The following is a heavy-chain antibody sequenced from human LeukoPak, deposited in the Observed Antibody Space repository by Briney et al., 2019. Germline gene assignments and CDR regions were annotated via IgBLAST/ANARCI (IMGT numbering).Heavy chain of an antibody. J-gene: IGHJ5*02. CDR2: IYPGDSDT. V-gene: IGHV5-51*01. Sequence: GESLNISCKGSGYSFTTYWIAWLRQMPGKGLEWMGIIYPGDSDTRYSPSFQGQVTISADKSINTAYLEWSSLKSSDSAIYYCARFSASSLAKNWFDPWGQGTLITVSS. CDR1: GYSFTTYW. D-gene: IGHD5-12*01. CDR3: ARFSASSLAKNWFDP.